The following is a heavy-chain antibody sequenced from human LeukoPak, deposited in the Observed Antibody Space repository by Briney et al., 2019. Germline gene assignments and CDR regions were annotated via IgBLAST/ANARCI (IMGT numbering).Heavy chain of an antibody. CDR1: GFTVSSNY. V-gene: IGHV3-53*01. Sequence: PGGSQRLSRAACGFTVSSNYISWVPQAPGKGLEGVSVIYSGGNTYYADSVQGRFTIPRDNSKNTLHHQMINLRAEDEAVYYCGRAPGYSYDYYYYYHMDVWGKGTTVTVSS. J-gene: IGHJ6*03. CDR3: GRAPGYSYDYYYYYHMDV. CDR2: IYSGGNT. D-gene: IGHD5-18*01.